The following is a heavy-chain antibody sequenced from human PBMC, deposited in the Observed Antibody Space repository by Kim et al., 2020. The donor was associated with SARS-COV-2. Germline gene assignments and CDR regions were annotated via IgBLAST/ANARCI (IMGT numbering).Heavy chain of an antibody. CDR1: GYTFTSYG. Sequence: ASVKVSCKASGYTFTSYGISWVRQAPGQGLEWMGWISAYNGNTNYAQKLQGRVTMTTDTSTSTAYMELRSLRSDDTAVYYCARDSGGNYYDSSGYLNPDAFDIWGQGTMVTVSS. J-gene: IGHJ3*02. V-gene: IGHV1-18*01. CDR2: ISAYNGNT. D-gene: IGHD3-22*01. CDR3: ARDSGGNYYDSSGYLNPDAFDI.